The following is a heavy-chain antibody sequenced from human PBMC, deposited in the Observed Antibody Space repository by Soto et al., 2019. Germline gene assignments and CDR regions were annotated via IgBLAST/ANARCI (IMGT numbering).Heavy chain of an antibody. CDR3: ARNAG. Sequence: EGQLVESGGGLVQPGGSLRLSCAASGFSFTWYWMTWVRQAPGKGLEWVATIKEDGSEKYYVDSVKGRFTISRDNTKNSLYLQMNSLRAEDTAVYYCARNAGWGQGTLVTVSS. J-gene: IGHJ4*02. V-gene: IGHV3-7*01. CDR2: IKEDGSEK. CDR1: GFSFTWYW. D-gene: IGHD2-2*01.